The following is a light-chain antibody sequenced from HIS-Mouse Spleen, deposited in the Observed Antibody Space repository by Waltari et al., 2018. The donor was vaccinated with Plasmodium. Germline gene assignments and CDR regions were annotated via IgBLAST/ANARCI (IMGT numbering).Light chain of an antibody. CDR1: SSDLGNYNL. Sequence: QSALPQPASLSGSPGQSITIPCTGTSSDLGNYNLFSWYQQHPGKAPKRMIYEGSKRPSGVSNRFSGSKSGNTASLTISGLQAEDEADYYCCSYAGSSTYVFGTGTKVTVL. CDR3: CSYAGSSTYV. V-gene: IGLV2-23*01. J-gene: IGLJ1*01. CDR2: EGS.